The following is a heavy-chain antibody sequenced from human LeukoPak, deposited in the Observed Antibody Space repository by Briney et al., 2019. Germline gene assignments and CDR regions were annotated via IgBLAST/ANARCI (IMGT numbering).Heavy chain of an antibody. D-gene: IGHD2-2*01. CDR3: AREGVGYCSSTSCYDFDY. Sequence: GASVKVSCKASGYTFTSYGISWVRHAPGQGLEWMGWIGAFNGNTNSAHKLQGRVTMTTDTSTSTAYMERRSLRSDDTAVYYCAREGVGYCSSTSCYDFDYWGQGTLVTVSS. CDR2: IGAFNGNT. V-gene: IGHV1-18*01. J-gene: IGHJ4*02. CDR1: GYTFTSYG.